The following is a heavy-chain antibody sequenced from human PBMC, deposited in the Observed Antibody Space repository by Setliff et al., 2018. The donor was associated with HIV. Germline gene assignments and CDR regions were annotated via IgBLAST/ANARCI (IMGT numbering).Heavy chain of an antibody. D-gene: IGHD2-15*01. CDR3: ARINMMVGVI. J-gene: IGHJ3*02. CDR2: ITAESDNK. V-gene: IGHV3-48*03. CDR1: GFTFSSFE. Sequence: QPGGSLRLSCAASGFTFSSFEMNWVRQAPGKGLEWISYITAESDNKLYADSVKGRFIISRDNAKNSLYLEMNSLRVEDTAIYYCARINMMVGVIWGQGTMVTVSS.